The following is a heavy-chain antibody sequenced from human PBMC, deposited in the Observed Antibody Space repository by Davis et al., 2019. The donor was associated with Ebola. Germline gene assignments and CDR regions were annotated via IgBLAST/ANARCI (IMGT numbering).Heavy chain of an antibody. D-gene: IGHD6-19*01. CDR3: ARVISSGWNNWFDP. Sequence: GSLRLSCTVSGGSFSSYYWSWIRQPPGKGLEWIGYIYYSGSTNYNPSLKSRVTISVDTSKNQFSLKLSSVTAADTAVYYCARVISSGWNNWFDPWGQGTLVTVSS. CDR1: GGSFSSYY. V-gene: IGHV4-59*01. J-gene: IGHJ5*02. CDR2: IYYSGST.